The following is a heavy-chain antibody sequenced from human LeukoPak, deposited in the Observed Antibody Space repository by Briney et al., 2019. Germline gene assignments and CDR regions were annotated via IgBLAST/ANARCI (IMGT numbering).Heavy chain of an antibody. Sequence: GASVKVSCKASGGTFSSYAISWVRQAPGQGLEWMGGIIPIFGTANYAQKFQGRVTITADESTSTAYMELSSLRSEDTAVYYCARVVGANEYYGMDVWGQGTTVTVSS. J-gene: IGHJ6*02. CDR3: ARVVGANEYYGMDV. D-gene: IGHD1-26*01. V-gene: IGHV1-69*13. CDR2: IIPIFGTA. CDR1: GGTFSSYA.